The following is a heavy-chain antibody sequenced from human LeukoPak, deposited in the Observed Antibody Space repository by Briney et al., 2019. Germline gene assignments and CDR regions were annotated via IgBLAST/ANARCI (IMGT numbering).Heavy chain of an antibody. J-gene: IGHJ4*02. Sequence: PGGSLRLSCTASGFTFGDYAMSWFRQAPGKGLEWVGFIRSKAYGGTTEYAASVKGRFTISRDDSKSIAYLQMNSLKTEDTAVSYCTREYYDFWSGHRPFDYWGQGTLVTVSS. CDR2: IRSKAYGGTT. CDR1: GFTFGDYA. V-gene: IGHV3-49*03. CDR3: TREYYDFWSGHRPFDY. D-gene: IGHD3-3*01.